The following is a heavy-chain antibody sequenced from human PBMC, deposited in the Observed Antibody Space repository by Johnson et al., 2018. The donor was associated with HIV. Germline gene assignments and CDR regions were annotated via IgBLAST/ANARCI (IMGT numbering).Heavy chain of an antibody. CDR2: IYSGGST. CDR3: AKGPQGIATPDAFDI. Sequence: QVQLVESGGGVVRPGGSLRVSCAASGFTFDDYGMSWVRQAPGKGLEWVSVIYSGGSTYYADSVKGRFTISRDNSKNTLYLQMNSLRAEDTAVYYCAKGPQGIATPDAFDIWGQGTMVTVSS. D-gene: IGHD2-21*01. J-gene: IGHJ3*02. V-gene: IGHV3-NL1*01. CDR1: GFTFDDYG.